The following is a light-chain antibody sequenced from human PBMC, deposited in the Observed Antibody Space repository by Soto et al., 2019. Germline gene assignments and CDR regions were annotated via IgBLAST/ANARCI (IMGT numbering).Light chain of an antibody. CDR3: QQYYSYSWT. V-gene: IGKV1-5*01. J-gene: IGKJ1*01. Sequence: DIQMTQSPSTLSASVGDRATITCRASQSISSWLAWYQQKPGKAPKLLIYDASSLESGVPSKFSGSGSGTEFTLTISRLQPDDFATYYCQQYYSYSWTFGQGTKVDI. CDR2: DAS. CDR1: QSISSW.